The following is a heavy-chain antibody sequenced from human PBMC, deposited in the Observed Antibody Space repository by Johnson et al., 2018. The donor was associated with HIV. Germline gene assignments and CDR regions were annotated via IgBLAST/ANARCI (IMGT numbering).Heavy chain of an antibody. Sequence: QVQLVESGGGVVQPGRSPRLSCAASGFTFSNYAMHWVRQAPGKGLEWVALISYDGSNKYHADSVKGRFTISRDNSKNTLYLQMNSLRAEDTAVYYCARDLRGAFDIWGQGTMVAVSS. V-gene: IGHV3-30-3*01. CDR3: ARDLRGAFDI. CDR1: GFTFSNYA. CDR2: ISYDGSNK. J-gene: IGHJ3*02.